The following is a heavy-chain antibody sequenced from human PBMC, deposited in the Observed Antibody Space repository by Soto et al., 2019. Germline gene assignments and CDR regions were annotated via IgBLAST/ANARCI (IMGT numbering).Heavy chain of an antibody. J-gene: IGHJ4*02. CDR2: INPSGGST. D-gene: IGHD3-9*01. CDR1: GYTFTSCY. Sequence: VSVKVSCKASGYTFTSCYMHWVRQAPGQGLEWMGIINPSGGSTSYAQKFQGRVTMTRDTSTSTVYMELSSLRSEDTAVYYCARVPSYDILTGYPPRHFDYWGQGTLVTVSS. CDR3: ARVPSYDILTGYPPRHFDY. V-gene: IGHV1-46*01.